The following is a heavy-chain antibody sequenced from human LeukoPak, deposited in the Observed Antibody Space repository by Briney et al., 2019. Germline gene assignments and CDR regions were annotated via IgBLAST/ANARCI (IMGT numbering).Heavy chain of an antibody. V-gene: IGHV3-43D*03. Sequence: PGGSLRLSCAASGFTFDDYAMHWVRQASGKGLEWASHITWDGGSTHYADSVEGRFTISRDNGENSLYLQMNSLRPEDTALYYCAKDRAARGRGNYFYMDVWGKGTTVTVSS. CDR1: GFTFDDYA. CDR3: AKDRAARGRGNYFYMDV. D-gene: IGHD2/OR15-2a*01. CDR2: ITWDGGST. J-gene: IGHJ6*03.